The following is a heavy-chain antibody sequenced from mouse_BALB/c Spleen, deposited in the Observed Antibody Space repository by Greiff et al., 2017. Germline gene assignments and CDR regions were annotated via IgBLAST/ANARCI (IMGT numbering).Heavy chain of an antibody. CDR2: ISYSGST. CDR3: ARTLYGSSYHYYAMDY. CDR1: GYSITSDYA. Sequence: EVKLMESGPGLVKPSQSLSLTCTVTGYSITSDYAWNWIRQFPGNKLEWMGYISYSGSTSYNPSLKSRISITRDTSKNQFFLQLNSVTTEDTATYYCARTLYGSSYHYYAMDYWGQGTSVTVSS. J-gene: IGHJ4*01. V-gene: IGHV3-2*02. D-gene: IGHD1-1*01.